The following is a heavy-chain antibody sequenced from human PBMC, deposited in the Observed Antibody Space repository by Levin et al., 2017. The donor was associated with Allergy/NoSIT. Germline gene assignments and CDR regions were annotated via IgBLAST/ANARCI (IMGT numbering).Heavy chain of an antibody. CDR1: GFTVSSKY. CDR2: IYSGGST. CDR3: AGSCTGVICYLYFQH. D-gene: IGHD2-8*02. J-gene: IGHJ1*01. V-gene: IGHV3-53*01. Sequence: GESLKISCAGSGFTVSSKYMSWVRQAPGKGLEWVSVIYSGGSTYYADSVQGRFSISRDNSKNTLYLQMNSLRAEDTAVYYCAGSCTGVICYLYFQHWGQGTLVTVSS.